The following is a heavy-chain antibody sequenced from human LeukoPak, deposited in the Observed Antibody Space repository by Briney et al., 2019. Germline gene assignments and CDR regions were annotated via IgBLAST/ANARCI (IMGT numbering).Heavy chain of an antibody. CDR3: ARDPNDGYAFLDY. J-gene: IGHJ4*02. Sequence: GGSLRLSCAASEFIVTNYHMNWVRQAPGKGLEGVSNTFDDGTTYYADSVKGRFTISRDISKNTAYLQMNSLRVEDTAVYYCARDPNDGYAFLDYWGQGTVVTVSS. CDR2: TFDDGTT. CDR1: EFIVTNYH. V-gene: IGHV3-66*02. D-gene: IGHD2-8*01.